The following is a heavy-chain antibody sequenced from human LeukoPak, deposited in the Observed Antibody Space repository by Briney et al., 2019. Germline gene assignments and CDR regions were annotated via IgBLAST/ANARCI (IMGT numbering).Heavy chain of an antibody. CDR3: ARHVGDGSSFLDAFDI. D-gene: IGHD6-6*01. J-gene: IGHJ3*02. Sequence: PGGSLRLSCAASGFTFSSYWMSWVRQAPGKGLEWVANIKQDGSEKYYVDSVKGRFTISRDNVKNSLYLQMNSLRAEDTAVYYCARHVGDGSSFLDAFDIWGQGTMVTVSS. V-gene: IGHV3-7*01. CDR2: IKQDGSEK. CDR1: GFTFSSYW.